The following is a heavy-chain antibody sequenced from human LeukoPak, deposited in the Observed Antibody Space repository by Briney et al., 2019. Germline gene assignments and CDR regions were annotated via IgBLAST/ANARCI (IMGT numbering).Heavy chain of an antibody. CDR1: GFTFSSYC. D-gene: IGHD3-22*01. J-gene: IGHJ4*02. CDR2: ISYDGSNK. CDR3: AKHYDSSGYGVSC. Sequence: GGSLRLSCAASGFTFSSYCMHWVRQAPGKGLEWVAVISYDGSNKYYADSVKGRFTISRDNSKNTLYLQMNSLRAEDTAVYYCAKHYDSSGYGVSCWGQGTLVTVSS. V-gene: IGHV3-30*18.